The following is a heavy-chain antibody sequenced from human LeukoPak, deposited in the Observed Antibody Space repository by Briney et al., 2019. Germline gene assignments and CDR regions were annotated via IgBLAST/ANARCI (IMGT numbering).Heavy chain of an antibody. CDR1: GGSISSSSYY. Sequence: PSETLSLTCTVSGGSISSSSYYWGWIRQPPGKGLEWIGSIYYSGSTYYNPSLKSRVTISVDTSKNQFSLKLSSVPAADTAVSYCATTTAGYCRGRSCYSYYYYMDVWGKGTPVTVSS. CDR3: ATTTAGYCRGRSCYSYYYYMDV. D-gene: IGHD2-15*01. V-gene: IGHV4-39*07. CDR2: IYYSGST. J-gene: IGHJ6*03.